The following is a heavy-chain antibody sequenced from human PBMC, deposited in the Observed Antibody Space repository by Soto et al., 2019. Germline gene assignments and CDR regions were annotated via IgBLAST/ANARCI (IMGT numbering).Heavy chain of an antibody. Sequence: SETLSLTCAVSGGSISSGGYSWSWIRQPPGKGLEWIGYIYHSGSTYYNPSLKSRVTISVDRSKNQFSLKLSSVTAADTAVYYCARAGYNWNYEGDNWFDPWGQGTLVTVSS. CDR3: ARAGYNWNYEGDNWFDP. CDR1: GGSISSGGYS. CDR2: IYHSGST. V-gene: IGHV4-30-2*01. J-gene: IGHJ5*02. D-gene: IGHD1-7*01.